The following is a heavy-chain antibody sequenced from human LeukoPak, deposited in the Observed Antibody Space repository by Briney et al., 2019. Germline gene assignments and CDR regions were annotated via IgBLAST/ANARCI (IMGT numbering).Heavy chain of an antibody. CDR3: AKDREELSYYYYMDV. Sequence: PGGSLRLSCAAPGFTFSSYGMHWVRQAPGEGLEWVAFIRYDGSNKYYADSVKGRFTISRDNSKNTLYLQMNSLRAEDTAVYYCAKDREELSYYYYMDVWGKGTTVTVSS. J-gene: IGHJ6*03. V-gene: IGHV3-30*02. D-gene: IGHD1-26*01. CDR1: GFTFSSYG. CDR2: IRYDGSNK.